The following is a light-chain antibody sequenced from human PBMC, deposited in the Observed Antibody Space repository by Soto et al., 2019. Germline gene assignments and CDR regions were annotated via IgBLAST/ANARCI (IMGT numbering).Light chain of an antibody. CDR3: QQFGTSFPYT. Sequence: EIVLTQSPGTLSLSPGERATLTCRASQSVSSSYLAWYQQKPGQAPRLLMYDASSRATGIPDRFSGSGSGTDFTLTISSLEPEDFAVYYCQQFGTSFPYTFGQGTKLDIK. CDR2: DAS. V-gene: IGKV3-20*01. J-gene: IGKJ2*01. CDR1: QSVSSSY.